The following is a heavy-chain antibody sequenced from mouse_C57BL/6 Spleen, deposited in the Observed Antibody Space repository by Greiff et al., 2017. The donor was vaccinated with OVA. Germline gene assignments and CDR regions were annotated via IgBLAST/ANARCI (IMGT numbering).Heavy chain of an antibody. V-gene: IGHV1-52*01. CDR3: ARRTNYAYGFDY. CDR2: IDPSDSET. CDR1: GYTFTSYW. Sequence: QVHVKQSGAELVRPGSSVKLSCKASGYTFTSYWMHWVKQRPIQGLQWIGNIDPSDSETHYNQKFKDKATLTVDKSSSTAYMQLSSLTSEDSAVYYCARRTNYAYGFDYWGQGTTLTVSS. D-gene: IGHD1-1*01. J-gene: IGHJ2*01.